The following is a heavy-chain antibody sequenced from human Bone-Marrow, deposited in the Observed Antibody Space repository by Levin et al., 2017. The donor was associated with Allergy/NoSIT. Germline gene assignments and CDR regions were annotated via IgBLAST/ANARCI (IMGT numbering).Heavy chain of an antibody. J-gene: IGHJ4*02. CDR2: VFQSGST. D-gene: IGHD6-19*01. CDR3: ARSLAVAGNRFDF. V-gene: IGHV4-39*07. CDR1: GDSISSGYYY. Sequence: ASETLSLTCTVSGDSISSGYYYWDWIRQSPGKGLEWIGNVFQSGSTSYNPSLQSRVTMSVDTSESQFSLKMTSVTAADTAFYYCARSLAVAGNRFDFWGQGILVTVSS.